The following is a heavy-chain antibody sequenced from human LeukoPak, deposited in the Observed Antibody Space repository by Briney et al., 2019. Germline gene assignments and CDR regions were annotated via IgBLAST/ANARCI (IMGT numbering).Heavy chain of an antibody. CDR2: ISGSGGST. V-gene: IGHV3-23*01. CDR3: AKEAQRSSWSPKADY. CDR1: GFTFSSYG. D-gene: IGHD6-13*01. J-gene: IGHJ4*02. Sequence: GRSLRLSCAASGFTFSSYGMHWVRQAPGKGLEWVSAISGSGGSTYYADSVKGRFTISRDNSKNTLYLQMNSLRAEDTAVYYCAKEAQRSSWSPKADYWGQGTLVTVSS.